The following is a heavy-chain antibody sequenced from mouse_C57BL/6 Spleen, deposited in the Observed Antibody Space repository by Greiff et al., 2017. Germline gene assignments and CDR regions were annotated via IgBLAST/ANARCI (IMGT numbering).Heavy chain of an antibody. V-gene: IGHV1-54*01. D-gene: IGHD2-5*01. CDR2: INPGSGGT. J-gene: IGHJ3*01. CDR1: GYAFTNYL. Sequence: QVQLKQSGAELVRPGTSVKVSCKASGYAFTNYLIEWVKQRPGQGLEWIGVINPGSGGTNYNEKFKGKATLTADKSSSTAYMQLSSLTSEDSAVYFCARSSYDSNQGFAYWGQGTLVTVSA. CDR3: ARSSYDSNQGFAY.